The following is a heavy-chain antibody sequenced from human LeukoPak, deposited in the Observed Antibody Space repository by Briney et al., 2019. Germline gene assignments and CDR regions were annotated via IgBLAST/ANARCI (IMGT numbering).Heavy chain of an antibody. Sequence: PGRSLRLSCAASGFTFSTYGMHWVRQAPGKGLEWVALIWFDGNNKYYADSVKGRFTISRDNSKNTLYLQMNSLRTEDTAVYYCARVASDSSGWYHFDYWGQGTLVTVSS. J-gene: IGHJ4*02. V-gene: IGHV3-33*01. CDR1: GFTFSTYG. CDR2: IWFDGNNK. D-gene: IGHD6-19*01. CDR3: ARVASDSSGWYHFDY.